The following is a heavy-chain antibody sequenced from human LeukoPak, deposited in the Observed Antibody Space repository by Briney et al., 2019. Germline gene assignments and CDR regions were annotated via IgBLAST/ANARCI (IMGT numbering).Heavy chain of an antibody. Sequence: ASVKVSCKASGYTFTSYGISWVRQAPGQGLERMGWISAYNGNTNYAQKLQGRVTMTTDTSTSTAYMELRSLRSDDTAVYYCARDQPYSTTSYYYGSGSYPHYFDYWGQGTLDTDSS. D-gene: IGHD3-10*01. CDR2: ISAYNGNT. V-gene: IGHV1-18*01. J-gene: IGHJ4*02. CDR1: GYTFTSYG. CDR3: ARDQPYSTTSYYYGSGSYPHYFDY.